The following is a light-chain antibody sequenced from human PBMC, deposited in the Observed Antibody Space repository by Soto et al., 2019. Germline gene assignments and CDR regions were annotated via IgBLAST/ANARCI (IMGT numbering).Light chain of an antibody. CDR1: QSVGNNY. CDR3: QQRSNWPPIT. J-gene: IGKJ5*01. CDR2: TAS. V-gene: IGKV3-11*01. Sequence: EIVLTQSPGTLSLSPGERATLSCRASQSVGNNYLAWYQQKPGQAPRLLIYTASIRATGIPARFSGSGSGTDFTLTISSLEPEDFAVYYCQQRSNWPPITFGQGTRLEIK.